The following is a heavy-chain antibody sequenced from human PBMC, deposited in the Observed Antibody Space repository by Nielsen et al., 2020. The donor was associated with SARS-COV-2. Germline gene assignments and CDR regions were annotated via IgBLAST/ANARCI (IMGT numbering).Heavy chain of an antibody. CDR1: GFTFGDYA. CDR3: TRVYYYGSGSLDY. CDR2: IRTKAHGGTT. Sequence: LKISCTASGFTFGDYAVMWVRQAPGKGLEWVGFIRTKAHGGTTEYAASVKGRFTISRDDSKSIAYLQMNSLKTEDTAVYYCTRVYYYGSGSLDYWGQGTLVTVSS. V-gene: IGHV3-49*04. D-gene: IGHD3-10*01. J-gene: IGHJ4*02.